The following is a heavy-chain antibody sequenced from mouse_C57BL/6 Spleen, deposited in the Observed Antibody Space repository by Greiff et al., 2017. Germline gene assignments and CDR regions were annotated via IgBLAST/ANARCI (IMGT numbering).Heavy chain of an antibody. CDR1: GYTFTRYW. Sequence: QVQLQQPGAELVRPGSSVKLSCKASGYTFTRYWMHWVKQRPIQGLDWIGNIDPSDSETHYNQKFKDKATLTVDKSSSTAYMQLSSLTSEDSAVYDCARRYFDVWGTGTTGTVSS. J-gene: IGHJ1*03. CDR3: ARRYFDV. V-gene: IGHV1-52*01. CDR2: IDPSDSET.